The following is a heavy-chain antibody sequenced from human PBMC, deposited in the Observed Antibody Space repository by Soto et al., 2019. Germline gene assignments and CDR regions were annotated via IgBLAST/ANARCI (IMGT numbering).Heavy chain of an antibody. CDR3: ARAHAPTLPFDY. CDR1: GASIRNVY. V-gene: IGHV4-59*01. D-gene: IGHD2-15*01. Sequence: ETLSLTCAVSGASIRNVYWSWIRQPPGKGLEWIGFIFHSGNAKYNPSLKSRVTMSVDTSKNQFSLSLDSVTAADTAVYFCARAHAPTLPFDYWGQGTLVTVYS. J-gene: IGHJ4*02. CDR2: IFHSGNA.